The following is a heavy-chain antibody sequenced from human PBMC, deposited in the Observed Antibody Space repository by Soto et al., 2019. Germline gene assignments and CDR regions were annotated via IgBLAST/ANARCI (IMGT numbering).Heavy chain of an antibody. V-gene: IGHV1-2*02. CDR1: RYTFTDYY. Sequence: QVQLVQSGAEVKRPGASVKVSCKSSRYTFTDYYIHWVRLAPGQGLEWMGWINPNSGGTKFAQKFQGRLTMTRDTFTRTAYMELSRLTSDDTAVYYCERPLRGITHGMDVWGQGTTVTVSS. CDR2: INPNSGGT. J-gene: IGHJ6*02. CDR3: ERPLRGITHGMDV. D-gene: IGHD1-20*01.